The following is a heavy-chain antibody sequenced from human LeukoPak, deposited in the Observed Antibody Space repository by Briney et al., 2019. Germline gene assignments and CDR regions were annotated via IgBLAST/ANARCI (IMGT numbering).Heavy chain of an antibody. CDR2: ISVYNGHT. Sequence: ASVKVSCKASGYTFTSYGISWVRQAPGQGLEWLGWISVYNGHTNYAQKLQGRVTMTTDTSTSTAYMELRSLRSDDTAVYYRARSWVRVVITARGDAFDIWGQGTMVTVSS. J-gene: IGHJ3*02. D-gene: IGHD3-22*01. CDR1: GYTFTSYG. CDR3: ARSWVRVVITARGDAFDI. V-gene: IGHV1-18*01.